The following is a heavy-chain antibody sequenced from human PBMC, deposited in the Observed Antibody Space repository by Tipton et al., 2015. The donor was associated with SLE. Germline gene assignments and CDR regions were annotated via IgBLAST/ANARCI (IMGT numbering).Heavy chain of an antibody. Sequence: VQLVQSGAEVKKPGESLKISCKGSGYSFTTYWIGWVRQMPGKGLEWMGIIYPGDSDTRYSPSFQGQVTISADKSISTAYRQWTSLNASETAMYSCARREDNWTDFDYWGRGTLVTVSS. J-gene: IGHJ4*02. CDR2: IYPGDSDT. D-gene: IGHD1-20*01. CDR1: GYSFTTYW. V-gene: IGHV5-51*03. CDR3: ARREDNWTDFDY.